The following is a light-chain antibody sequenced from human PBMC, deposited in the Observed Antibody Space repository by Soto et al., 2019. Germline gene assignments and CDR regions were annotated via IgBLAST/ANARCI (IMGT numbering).Light chain of an antibody. J-gene: IGKJ5*01. CDR2: AAS. CDR3: QQYNNWPPVT. CDR1: QSVSNN. V-gene: IGKV3-15*01. Sequence: EIVMTQSPVTLSVSPGERVTLSCRASQSVSNNLAWYQQKSGQAPRLLIYAASTRVTGIPARFSGSGSGTEFTRTISSLQSEDFAIYYCQQYNNWPPVTFGQGTRLDIK.